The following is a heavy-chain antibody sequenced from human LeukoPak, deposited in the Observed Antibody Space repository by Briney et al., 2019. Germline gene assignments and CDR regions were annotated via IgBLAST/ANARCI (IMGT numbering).Heavy chain of an antibody. J-gene: IGHJ5*02. CDR1: GYTFTSYG. V-gene: IGHV1-69*04. Sequence: GASVKVSCKASGYTFTSYGISWVRQAPGQGLEWMGRIIPILGIANYAQKFQGRVTITADKSTSTAYMELSSLRSEDTAVYYCARPEMATNVPWGQGTLVTVSS. D-gene: IGHD5-24*01. CDR3: ARPEMATNVP. CDR2: IIPILGIA.